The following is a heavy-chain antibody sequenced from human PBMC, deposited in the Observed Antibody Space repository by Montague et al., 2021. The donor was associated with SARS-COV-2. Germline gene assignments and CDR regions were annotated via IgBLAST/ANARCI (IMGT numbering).Heavy chain of an antibody. J-gene: IGHJ4*02. CDR3: ARELRGFNTSWYALDS. V-gene: IGHV3-33*01. Sequence: SLRLSCAASGFTFSSFGMHWVRQAPGKGLEWVAALWYDGGNKYYADSVKGRFTISRDNSKNTLYLQMNSLRAEDTAVYYCARELRGFNTSWYALDSWGQGTLVTVSS. CDR1: GFTFSSFG. CDR2: LWYDGGNK. D-gene: IGHD6-13*01.